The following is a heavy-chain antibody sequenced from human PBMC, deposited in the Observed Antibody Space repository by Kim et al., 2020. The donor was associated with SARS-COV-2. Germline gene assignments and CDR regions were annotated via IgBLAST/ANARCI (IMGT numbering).Heavy chain of an antibody. CDR3: ARLGDYGDYDPLYFDY. V-gene: IGHV4-39*01. J-gene: IGHJ4*02. D-gene: IGHD4-17*01. Sequence: SLKSRVTISVDTSKNQFSLKLSSVTAADTAVYYCARLGDYGDYDPLYFDYWGQGTLVTVSS.